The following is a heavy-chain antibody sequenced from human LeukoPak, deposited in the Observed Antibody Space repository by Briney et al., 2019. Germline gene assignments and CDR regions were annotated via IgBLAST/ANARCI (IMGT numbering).Heavy chain of an antibody. CDR1: GGSISSSSYY. J-gene: IGHJ3*02. D-gene: IGHD3-16*01. V-gene: IGHV4-39*02. Sequence: PSETLSLTCTVSGGSISSSSYYWGWIRQPPGKGLEWIGSIYYSGTTYYNPSLKSRVTISVDTSKNQFSLKLSSVTAADTAVYYCARERVSWGAFDIWGQGTMVTVSS. CDR2: IYYSGTT. CDR3: ARERVSWGAFDI.